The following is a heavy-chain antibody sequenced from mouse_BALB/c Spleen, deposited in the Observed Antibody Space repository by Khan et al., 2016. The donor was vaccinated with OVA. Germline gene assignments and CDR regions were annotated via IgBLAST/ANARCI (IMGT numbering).Heavy chain of an antibody. CDR2: IDPANGDT. D-gene: IGHD2-1*01. CDR3: ATLYGNPFAY. CDR1: GFNIKDTY. Sequence: VRLQQSGAELVKPGASVKLSCTGSGFNIKDTYMHWMNQRPEQGLEWIGRIDPANGDTKYGPKFQDKATLTADTSSNTAYLQLSSLTSEDTAVYFYATLYGNPFAYWGQGTLVSVS. V-gene: IGHV14-3*02. J-gene: IGHJ3*01.